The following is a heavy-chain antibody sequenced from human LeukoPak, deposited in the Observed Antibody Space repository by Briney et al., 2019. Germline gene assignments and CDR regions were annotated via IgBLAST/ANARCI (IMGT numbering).Heavy chain of an antibody. Sequence: PGRSLRLSCAASGFTFSSYGMHWVRQAPGKGLEWVAVIWYDGSNKYYADSVKGRFTISRDNSKNTLYLQMNSLRGEDTAVYWLAKAMLMYNAFDIWGQGTMGTVSS. J-gene: IGHJ3*02. CDR1: GFTFSSYG. V-gene: IGHV3-33*06. CDR2: IWYDGSNK. D-gene: IGHD3-10*02. CDR3: AKAMLMYNAFDI.